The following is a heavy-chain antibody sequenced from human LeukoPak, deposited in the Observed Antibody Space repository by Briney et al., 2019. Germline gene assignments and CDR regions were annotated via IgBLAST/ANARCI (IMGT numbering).Heavy chain of an antibody. J-gene: IGHJ4*02. CDR3: ARHYYDARSFYAKDNFDC. V-gene: IGHV3-7*01. Sequence: GGSLRLSCAASGFSFKDYWTSWVRQAPGKGLEWVADITPDGSGKTYADSVKGRFTISRDNAKQSLYLQMDTVTGEDTAVYYCARHYYDARSFYAKDNFDCWGQGTLVTVST. CDR2: ITPDGSGK. CDR1: GFSFKDYW. D-gene: IGHD3-22*01.